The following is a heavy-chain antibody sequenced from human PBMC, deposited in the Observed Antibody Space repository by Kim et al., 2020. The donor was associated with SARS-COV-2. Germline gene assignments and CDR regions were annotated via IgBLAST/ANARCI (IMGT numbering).Heavy chain of an antibody. D-gene: IGHD1-26*01. J-gene: IGHJ4*02. Sequence: SETLSLNCGVYGGSFSGYYWTWIRQPPGKGLEWIGEINHSGSTNYNPSLKSRVTMSLDTSKNQLSLKLSSVTAADTAVYYCARRYSGSHIDSWGQGTLVTVSS. V-gene: IGHV4-34*01. CDR2: INHSGST. CDR1: GGSFSGYY. CDR3: ARRYSGSHIDS.